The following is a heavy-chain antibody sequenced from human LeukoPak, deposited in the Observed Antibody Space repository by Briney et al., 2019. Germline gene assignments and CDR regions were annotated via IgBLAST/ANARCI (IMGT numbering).Heavy chain of an antibody. CDR2: ISYDGSNK. Sequence: GRSLRLSCAASGFTFSSYAMHWVRQAPSKGLEWVAVISYDGSNKYYADSVKGRFTISRDNSKNTLYLQMNSLRAEDTAVYYCAKEFHIAYGSGIRGYYYYYGMDVWGQGTTVTVSS. J-gene: IGHJ6*02. CDR3: AKEFHIAYGSGIRGYYYYYGMDV. D-gene: IGHD3-10*01. CDR1: GFTFSSYA. V-gene: IGHV3-30-3*01.